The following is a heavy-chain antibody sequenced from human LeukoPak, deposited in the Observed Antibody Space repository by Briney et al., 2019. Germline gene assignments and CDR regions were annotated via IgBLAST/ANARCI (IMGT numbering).Heavy chain of an antibody. CDR3: ARDSRGLSYYDSRGYGVDY. J-gene: IGHJ4*02. CDR1: EFTFSSYS. D-gene: IGHD3-22*01. CDR2: ISSSSTYI. Sequence: GGSLRLSCAASEFTFSSYSMNWVRQAPGKGLEWVSSISSSSTYIYYADSVKGRFTISRDNAKNSLYLQMNSLRAEDTAVYYCARDSRGLSYYDSRGYGVDYWGQGTLVTVSS. V-gene: IGHV3-21*01.